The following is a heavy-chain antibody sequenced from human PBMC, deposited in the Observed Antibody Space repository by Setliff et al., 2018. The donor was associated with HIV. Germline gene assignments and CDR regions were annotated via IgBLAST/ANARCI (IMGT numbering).Heavy chain of an antibody. CDR2: FDPEDGQR. CDR3: ATTGPYSGSLYGMDV. V-gene: IGHV1-24*01. D-gene: IGHD1-26*01. Sequence: ASVKVSCKVSGYTLSELSRHWVRQGPGKGLEWMRGFDPEDGQRIYAQKFQGRVTMTEDTSTDTAYMELSSLSFEDTAVYYCATTGPYSGSLYGMDVWGQGTTVTVSS. J-gene: IGHJ6*02. CDR1: GYTLSELS.